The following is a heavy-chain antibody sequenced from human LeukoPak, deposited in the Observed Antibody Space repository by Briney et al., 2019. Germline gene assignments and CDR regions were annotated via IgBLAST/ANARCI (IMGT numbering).Heavy chain of an antibody. CDR3: ARDLITTITFDY. CDR2: ISGRSTTI. Sequence: GGSLRLSCTASGFTFGDYAMSWVRQAPGTGLEWLAYISGRSTTIFYADSVKDRFTISRDNAKNSLYLQMNSLRAEDTAVYYCARDLITTITFDYWGQGALVTVSS. CDR1: GFTFGDYA. J-gene: IGHJ4*02. D-gene: IGHD4-11*01. V-gene: IGHV3-48*01.